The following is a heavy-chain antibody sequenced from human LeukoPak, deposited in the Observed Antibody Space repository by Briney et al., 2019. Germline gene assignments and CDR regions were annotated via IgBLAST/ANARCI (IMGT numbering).Heavy chain of an antibody. J-gene: IGHJ6*02. Sequence: GGSLRLSCAASGFSFSTYGMHWVRQAPGKGLEWVAGLSFDGSNKCYAESVKGRFTISRDNSKNTVNLQMNSLRAEDTAIYYCSKGRKSKDFWSTYHPLHYYYAMDVWGQGTTVTVSS. CDR3: SKGRKSKDFWSTYHPLHYYYAMDV. V-gene: IGHV3-30*18. D-gene: IGHD3-3*01. CDR1: GFSFSTYG. CDR2: LSFDGSNK.